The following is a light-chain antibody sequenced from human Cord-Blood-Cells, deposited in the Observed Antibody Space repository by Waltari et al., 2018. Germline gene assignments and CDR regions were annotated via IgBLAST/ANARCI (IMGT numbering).Light chain of an antibody. Sequence: QMTQSPSSLSAPLGDRFTITCRASKSISSYLNWYQQKPGKAPKLLIYAASSLKSGVPSRFSGSGSGTDFTLTISSLQPKDFATYYCQQSYSTPSFGQGTKLEIK. CDR2: AAS. V-gene: IGKV1-39*01. CDR1: KSISSY. CDR3: QQSYSTPS. J-gene: IGKJ2*01.